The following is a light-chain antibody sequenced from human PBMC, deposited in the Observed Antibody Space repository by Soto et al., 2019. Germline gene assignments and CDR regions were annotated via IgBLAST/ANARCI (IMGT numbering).Light chain of an antibody. J-gene: IGLJ3*02. CDR2: EVS. Sequence: QSVLTQPASVSGSPGQSITISCTGTIDDVGGYNYVSWYQHHPGKAPKLIIYEVSNRPSGVSDRFSGSKSGNTASLTISGLQAEDEADYFCSSYTIKSTCVFGGGTKLTVL. V-gene: IGLV2-14*01. CDR1: IDDVGGYNY. CDR3: SSYTIKSTCV.